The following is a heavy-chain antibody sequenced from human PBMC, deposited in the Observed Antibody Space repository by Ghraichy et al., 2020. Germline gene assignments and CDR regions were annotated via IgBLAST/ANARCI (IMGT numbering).Heavy chain of an antibody. V-gene: IGHV4-4*07. CDR1: GYSISSLY. CDR2: VYTSGGP. J-gene: IGHJ4*02. D-gene: IGHD1-26*01. CDR3: ARSSYSGTYWGFAY. Sequence: SETLSLTCTVSGYSISSLYWSWIRQPAGKGLEWIGRVYTSGGPSYNPSLNGRVSMSIDTSKNQFSLKLTSVTAADTAMYYCARSSYSGTYWGFAYWGQGILVTVSS.